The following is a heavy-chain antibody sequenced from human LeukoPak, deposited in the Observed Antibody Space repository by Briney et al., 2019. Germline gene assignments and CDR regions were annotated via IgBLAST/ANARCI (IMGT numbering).Heavy chain of an antibody. CDR2: IYYSGST. D-gene: IGHD3-3*02. CDR3: ARHLRAAFDI. V-gene: IGHV4-59*01. J-gene: IGHJ3*02. CDR1: GGSISSYY. Sequence: PSEALSLTCTVSGGSISSYYWSWIRQPPGKGLEWIGYIYYSGSTNYNPSLKSRVTISVDTSKNQFSLKLSSVTAADTAVYYCARHLRAAFDIWGQGTMVTVSS.